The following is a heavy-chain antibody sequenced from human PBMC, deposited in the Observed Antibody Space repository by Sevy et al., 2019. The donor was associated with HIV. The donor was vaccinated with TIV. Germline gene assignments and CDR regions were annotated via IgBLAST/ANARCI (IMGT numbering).Heavy chain of an antibody. CDR2: IRSRAKTYAT. D-gene: IGHD6-19*01. CDR1: GLTFTGST. V-gene: IGHV3-73*01. J-gene: IGHJ4*02. CDR3: SSQRTIAVAGDYFDY. Sequence: GGSLRLSCAASGLTFTGSTMYWVRQASGKGLEWVARIRSRAKTYATAYAASVKGRFTISRDDSRNTAYLQMNSLKTEDTAVYYCSSQRTIAVAGDYFDYWGQGTLVTVSS.